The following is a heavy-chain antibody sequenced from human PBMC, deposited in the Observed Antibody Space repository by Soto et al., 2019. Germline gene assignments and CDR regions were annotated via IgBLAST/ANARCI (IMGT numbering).Heavy chain of an antibody. J-gene: IGHJ4*02. V-gene: IGHV4-30-4*01. D-gene: IGHD2-21*02. CDR2: LSYTGST. CDR1: GGPVRDAYSY. Sequence: QVHLQESGPQLVKPSQPLSLTCTVSGGPVRDAYSYWTWIRQPPGKGLEWMGYLSYTGSTYYNPSLRNRVTISLDTAKNQFSLKLTSVTAADTAIYYCAKNRAPRGMVTLFEEEEDWGRGILVTVSS. CDR3: AKNRAPRGMVTLFEEEED.